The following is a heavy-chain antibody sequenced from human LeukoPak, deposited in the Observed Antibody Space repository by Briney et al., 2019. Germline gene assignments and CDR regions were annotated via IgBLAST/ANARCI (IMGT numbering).Heavy chain of an antibody. V-gene: IGHV1-18*01. CDR1: GYTFTSYG. CDR2: ISAYNGNT. D-gene: IGHD5-12*01. Sequence: ASVKVSCKASGYTFTSYGISWVRQAPGQGLEWMGWISAYNGNTNYAQKLQGRVTMTTDTSTSTAYVELRSLRSDDTAVYYCARKNGVATYYMDVWGKGTTVTVSS. CDR3: ARKNGVATYYMDV. J-gene: IGHJ6*03.